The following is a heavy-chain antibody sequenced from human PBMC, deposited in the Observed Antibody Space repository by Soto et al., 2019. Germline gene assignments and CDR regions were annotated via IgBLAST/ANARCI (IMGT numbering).Heavy chain of an antibody. J-gene: IGHJ4*02. CDR1: GYTFTSYD. CDR2: MNPNSGNT. V-gene: IGHV1-8*01. CDR3: ARVLSNLGYCSGGSRYPWSY. D-gene: IGHD2-15*01. Sequence: ASVKVSCKASGYTFTSYDINWVRQATGQGLEWMGWMNPNSGNTGYAQKFQGRVTMTRNTSISTAYMELSSLRSEDTAVYYCARVLSNLGYCSGGSRYPWSYWGQGTLVTVSA.